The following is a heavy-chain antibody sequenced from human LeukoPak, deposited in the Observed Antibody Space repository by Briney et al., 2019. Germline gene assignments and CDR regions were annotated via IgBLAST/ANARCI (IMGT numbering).Heavy chain of an antibody. D-gene: IGHD3-16*01. Sequence: ASVKVSCKASGFTFSNYGISWVRQASGQGLEWMGWISAYNGDTNYAQKLQDRVTMTTDTSTSTAYMELRSLRSDDTAMYYCARDEGVGERGAYWGQGTLVTVSP. CDR3: ARDEGVGERGAY. J-gene: IGHJ4*02. CDR1: GFTFSNYG. V-gene: IGHV1-18*01. CDR2: ISAYNGDT.